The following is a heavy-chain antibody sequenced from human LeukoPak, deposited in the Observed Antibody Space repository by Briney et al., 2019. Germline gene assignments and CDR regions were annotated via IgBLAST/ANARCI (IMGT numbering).Heavy chain of an antibody. Sequence: SETLSLTCTVSRASFISGDQYWNWIRHSPGRGLEWIGSIHPSGRLYNNPSLESRVSISIDTSKNQFSLNMNSVTATDTDVYFCSRGLDGGKLGYWGQGTLVTVSS. V-gene: IGHV4-31*03. CDR1: RASFISGDQY. D-gene: IGHD2-15*01. CDR3: SRGLDGGKLGY. CDR2: IHPSGRL. J-gene: IGHJ4*02.